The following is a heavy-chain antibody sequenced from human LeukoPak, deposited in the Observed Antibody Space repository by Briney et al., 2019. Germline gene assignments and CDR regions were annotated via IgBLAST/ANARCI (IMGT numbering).Heavy chain of an antibody. CDR2: IYYSGTT. D-gene: IGHD4-23*01. CDR1: GGSIISGGYY. J-gene: IGHJ4*02. Sequence: SETLSLTCTVSGGSIISGGYYWGWIRQPPGKGLEWIGAIYYSGTTYYNPSLKSRVTISVDTSKNQFSLRLSSVTVADTAVYYCVRHGGRWLEVVVFWGQGTLVTVSS. CDR3: VRHGGRWLEVVVF. V-gene: IGHV4-39*01.